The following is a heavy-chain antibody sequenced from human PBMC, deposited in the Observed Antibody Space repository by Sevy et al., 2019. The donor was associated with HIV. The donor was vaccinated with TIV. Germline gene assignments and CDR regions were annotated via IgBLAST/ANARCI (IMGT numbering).Heavy chain of an antibody. J-gene: IGHJ6*02. D-gene: IGHD3-10*01. CDR3: ARDRVRGDYYGMDV. CDR2: IYYSGST. Sequence: SETLSLTCTVSGGSISSYYWSWIRQPPGKGLEWIGYIYYSGSTNYNPSLKSRVTISVDTSKNQFSLKLSSVTAADTAVYYCARDRVRGDYYGMDVWGQWTTVTVSS. V-gene: IGHV4-59*01. CDR1: GGSISSYY.